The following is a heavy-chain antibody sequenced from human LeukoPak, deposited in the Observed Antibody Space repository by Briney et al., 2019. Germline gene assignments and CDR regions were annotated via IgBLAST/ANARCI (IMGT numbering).Heavy chain of an antibody. Sequence: SETLSLTCTVSGGSISNYYWTSIRQPPGKGLEWIGYISYTGSTKDNPSLKSRVTISIDTSKNQFSLKLSSVTAADTAVYYCARVHYFDSSGYYSSTYYYYMDVWGKGTTVTVSS. CDR1: GGSISNYY. CDR3: ARVHYFDSSGYYSSTYYYYMDV. J-gene: IGHJ6*03. V-gene: IGHV4-59*01. CDR2: ISYTGST. D-gene: IGHD3-22*01.